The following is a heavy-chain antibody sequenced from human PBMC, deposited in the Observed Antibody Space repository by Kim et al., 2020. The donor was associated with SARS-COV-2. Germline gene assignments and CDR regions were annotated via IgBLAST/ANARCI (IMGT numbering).Heavy chain of an antibody. CDR3: ARDRTAAADYYYYGMDV. Sequence: YAKKFQGRVTMTRDTSISTAYMELSRLRSDDTAVYYCARDRTAAADYYYYGMDVWGQGTTVTVSS. J-gene: IGHJ6*02. V-gene: IGHV1-2*02. D-gene: IGHD6-13*01.